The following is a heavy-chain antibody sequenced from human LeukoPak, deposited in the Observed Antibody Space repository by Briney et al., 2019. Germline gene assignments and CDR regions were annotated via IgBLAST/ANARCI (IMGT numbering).Heavy chain of an antibody. J-gene: IGHJ4*02. CDR1: RFTLSNAR. CDR3: ATHLTVAGTSWYFDY. Sequence: GGSLRLSCAASRFTLSNARMSWVRQAPGKGLEWVSVVSHNGVTTYYADSVRGRLSISRDNSKNPVYLQMNSLRADDTAVYSCATHLTVAGTSWYFDYWGQGTLVTVSS. CDR2: VSHNGVTT. D-gene: IGHD4-11*01. V-gene: IGHV3-23*01.